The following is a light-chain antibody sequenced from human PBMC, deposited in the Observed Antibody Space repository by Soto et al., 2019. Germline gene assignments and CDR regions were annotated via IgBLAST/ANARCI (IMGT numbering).Light chain of an antibody. CDR3: HSYAGSNTYV. V-gene: IGLV2-8*01. J-gene: IGLJ1*01. CDR2: EVV. CDR1: KNDIGVYDF. Sequence: QSALTQPPSASGSPGQSVTISCTGTKNDIGVYDFVSWYQHHPGKAPRLIMYEVVQRPSGVPDRFSGSKSGNTAYLTVSGLQAADEADYFCHSYAGSNTYVFGSGTKLTVL.